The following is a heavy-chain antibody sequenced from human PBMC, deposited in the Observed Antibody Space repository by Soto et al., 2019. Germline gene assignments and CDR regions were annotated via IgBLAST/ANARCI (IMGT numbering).Heavy chain of an antibody. CDR2: FDPEDGET. CDR1: GYTLTELS. D-gene: IGHD6-19*01. J-gene: IGHJ4*02. V-gene: IGHV1-24*01. Sequence: ASVKVSCKVSGYTLTELSMHWARQAPGKGLEWMGGFDPEDGETIYAQKFQGRVTMTEDTSTDTVYMELSSLRSEDTAVYYCANRPSGYSGGWSGLAYWGQGTLVTVSS. CDR3: ANRPSGYSGGWSGLAY.